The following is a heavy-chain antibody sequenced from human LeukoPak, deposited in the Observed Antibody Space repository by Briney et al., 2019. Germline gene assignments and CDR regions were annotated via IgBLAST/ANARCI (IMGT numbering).Heavy chain of an antibody. CDR1: GGSFSGYY. J-gene: IGHJ6*02. D-gene: IGHD5-12*01. CDR2: INHSGST. V-gene: IGHV4-34*01. Sequence: SETLSLTCAVYGGSFSGYYWSWIRQPPGKGLEWIGEINHSGSTNYNPSLKSRVTISIDTSKNQFSLKPSSVTAADTAVYYCAGVATPSRVDVWGQGTTVTVSS. CDR3: AGVATPSRVDV.